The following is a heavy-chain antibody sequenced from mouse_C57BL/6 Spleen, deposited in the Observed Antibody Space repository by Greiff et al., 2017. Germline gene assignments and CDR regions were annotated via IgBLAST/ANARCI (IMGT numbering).Heavy chain of an antibody. J-gene: IGHJ4*01. CDR2: IRNKANNHAT. V-gene: IGHV6-6*01. D-gene: IGHD1-1*01. Sequence: EVKLVESGGGLVQPGGSMKLSCAASGFTFSDAWMDWVRQSPEKGLEWVAEIRNKANNHATYYAESVKGRFTISRDDSKSSVYLQMNSLRAEDTGIYYCTAGGYYYGSRYAMDYWGQGTSVTVSS. CDR1: GFTFSDAW. CDR3: TAGGYYYGSRYAMDY.